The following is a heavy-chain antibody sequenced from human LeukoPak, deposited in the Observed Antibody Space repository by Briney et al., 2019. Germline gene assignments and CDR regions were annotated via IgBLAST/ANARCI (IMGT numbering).Heavy chain of an antibody. Sequence: GGSLRLSCAASGFMSWVRQAPGKGLEWVSAISGSGGSTYYADSVKGRFTISRDNAKNSLYLQMNSLRAEDTALYYCAKVGVANYDFWSGYYKPFDYWGQGTLVTVSS. V-gene: IGHV3-23*01. CDR1: GF. J-gene: IGHJ4*02. D-gene: IGHD3-3*01. CDR3: AKVGVANYDFWSGYYKPFDY. CDR2: ISGSGGST.